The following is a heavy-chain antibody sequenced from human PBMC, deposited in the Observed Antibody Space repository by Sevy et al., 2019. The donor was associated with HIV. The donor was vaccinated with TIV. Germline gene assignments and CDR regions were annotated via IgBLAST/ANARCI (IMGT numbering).Heavy chain of an antibody. J-gene: IGHJ6*02. D-gene: IGHD3-3*01. CDR1: GFSFSIFA. Sequence: GGSLRLSCSASGFSFSIFAMNWVRQTPGKGPEYVSAISSDGGGTYYADSVEGRFTISRDNSKNTLYLQMTSLRPEDTAVYYCVKDPDFYNYGMDVWGQGTTVTVSS. CDR2: ISSDGGGT. CDR3: VKDPDFYNYGMDV. V-gene: IGHV3-64D*06.